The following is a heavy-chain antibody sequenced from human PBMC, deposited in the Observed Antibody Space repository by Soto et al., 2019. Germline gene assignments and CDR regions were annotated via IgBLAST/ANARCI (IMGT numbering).Heavy chain of an antibody. CDR3: ARGGTKIVVVITTDYYYGMDV. CDR2: INPSGGST. Sequence: ASVKVSCKASGYTFTSYYMHWVRQAPGQGLEWMGIINPSGGSTSYAQKFQGRVTMTRDTSTSTVYMELSSLRSEDTAVYYCARGGTKIVVVITTDYYYGMDVWGQGTTVTVSS. D-gene: IGHD3-22*01. CDR1: GYTFTSYY. J-gene: IGHJ6*02. V-gene: IGHV1-46*01.